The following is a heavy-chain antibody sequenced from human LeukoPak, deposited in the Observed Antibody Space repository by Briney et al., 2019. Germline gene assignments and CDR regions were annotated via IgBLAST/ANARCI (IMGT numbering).Heavy chain of an antibody. CDR1: GFIFRTSW. CDR2: IKQDGSEK. Sequence: PGGSLRLSCAASGFIFRTSWMSWVRQAPGKGLEWVANIKQDGSEKNYVDSVKGRFTISRDNAKNSLYLQMNSLGAEDTAVYYCARSYVGSSYPYYFDFWGQGTLVSVSS. V-gene: IGHV3-7*01. D-gene: IGHD1-26*01. J-gene: IGHJ4*02. CDR3: ARSYVGSSYPYYFDF.